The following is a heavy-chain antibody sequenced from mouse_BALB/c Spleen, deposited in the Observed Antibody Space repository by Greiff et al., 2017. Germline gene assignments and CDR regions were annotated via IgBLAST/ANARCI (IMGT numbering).Heavy chain of an antibody. V-gene: IGHV1-31*01. J-gene: IGHJ4*01. D-gene: IGHD1-1*01. CDR2: INPYNGAT. Sequence: EVQLQESGPELVKPGASVKISCKASGYSFTGYYMHWVKQSHVKSLEWIGRINPYNGATSYNQNFKDKASLTVDKSSSTAYMELHSLTSEDSAVYYCARSLPVVANYAMDYWGQGTSVTVSS. CDR3: ARSLPVVANYAMDY. CDR1: GYSFTGYY.